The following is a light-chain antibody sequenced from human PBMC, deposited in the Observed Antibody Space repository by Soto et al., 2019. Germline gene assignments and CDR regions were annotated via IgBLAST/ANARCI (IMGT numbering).Light chain of an antibody. CDR3: QQYDDSPGT. Sequence: IVLTQSPGTLSLSPGERATLSCRASQSVSSSYLAWYQQKPGQAPRLLIYGASNRATAIPDRFSGSGSGTDFTLTISSLEPEDFAVYYCQQYDDSPGTFGQGTKMEIK. CDR1: QSVSSSY. CDR2: GAS. J-gene: IGKJ1*01. V-gene: IGKV3-20*01.